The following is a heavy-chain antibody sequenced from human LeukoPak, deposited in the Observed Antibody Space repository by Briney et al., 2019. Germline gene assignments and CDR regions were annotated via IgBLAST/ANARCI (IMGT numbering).Heavy chain of an antibody. Sequence: KPGGSLRLSCAASGLTFSSYNMNWVRQAPGKGLEWVSFISSSSRNIFYADSVKGRFTISRDNAKNSLYLQMNSLRAEDTAVYYCARDESLDYWGQGTLVTVS. CDR2: ISSSSRNI. CDR3: ARDESLDY. J-gene: IGHJ4*02. V-gene: IGHV3-21*01. CDR1: GLTFSSYN.